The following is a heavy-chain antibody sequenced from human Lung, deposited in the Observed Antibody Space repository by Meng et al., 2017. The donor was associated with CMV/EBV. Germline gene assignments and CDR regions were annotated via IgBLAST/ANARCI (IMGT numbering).Heavy chain of an antibody. CDR2: IPHRGSS. J-gene: IGHJ1*01. D-gene: IGHD3-10*01. CDR3: LRRSGGSV. CDR1: GDSITNHNW. Sequence: VQFRDSAPAPGKRSAPLPLTCAASGDSITNHNWWAWVRQPPGKGLEWIGEIPHRGSSAYNPSLKSRVSMSIDKSKNQFSLKLTSVTAADTAVYHCLRRSGGSVWGQGTLVTVSS. V-gene: IGHV4-4*02.